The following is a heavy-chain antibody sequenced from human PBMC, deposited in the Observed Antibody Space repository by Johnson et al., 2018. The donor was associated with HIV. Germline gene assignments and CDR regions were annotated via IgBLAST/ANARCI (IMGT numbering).Heavy chain of an antibody. CDR1: GFTFSTFG. V-gene: IGHV3-30*02. D-gene: IGHD6-19*01. CDR3: AKERTDNSGWYVGSFDI. CDR2: IRHDGSNK. J-gene: IGHJ3*02. Sequence: QVQLVESGGGVVQPGGSLRLSCAASGFTFSTFGMHWVRQAPGKGLEWVSFIRHDGSNKYYRDAVKGRVTISSDNSRDTLFLQMNSLRAEDTAGYYCAKERTDNSGWYVGSFDIWGRGTMVTVSS.